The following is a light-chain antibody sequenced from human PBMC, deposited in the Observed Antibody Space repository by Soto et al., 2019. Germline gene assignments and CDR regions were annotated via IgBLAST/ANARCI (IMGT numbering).Light chain of an antibody. V-gene: IGLV2-14*01. CDR2: EVS. CDR3: SSYTISSTWV. CDR1: ISDVGSYNY. Sequence: QSVLTQPASVSGSPGQSITISCTGTISDVGSYNYVSWYQQHPGKAPKLMIYEVSNRPPGVSHRFSGSKSGNTASLTISALQAEDEADYHCSSYTISSTWVFGGGTKVTVL. J-gene: IGLJ3*02.